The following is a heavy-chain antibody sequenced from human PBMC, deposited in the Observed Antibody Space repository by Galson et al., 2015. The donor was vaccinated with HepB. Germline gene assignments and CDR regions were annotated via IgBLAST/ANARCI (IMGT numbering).Heavy chain of an antibody. CDR2: ISSSSSYI. D-gene: IGHD3-10*01. V-gene: IGHV3-21*01. Sequence: SLRLSCAASGFTFSSYSMNWVRQAPGKGLEWVSSISSSSSYIYYADSVKGRFTISRDNAKNSLYLQMNSLRAEDTAVYYCARELLWFGESFTGGFDYWGQGTLVTVSS. J-gene: IGHJ4*02. CDR3: ARELLWFGESFTGGFDY. CDR1: GFTFSSYS.